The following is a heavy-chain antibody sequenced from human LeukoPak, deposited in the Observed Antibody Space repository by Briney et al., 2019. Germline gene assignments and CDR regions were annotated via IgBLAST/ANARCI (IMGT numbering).Heavy chain of an antibody. Sequence: GESLKISCEGFGYNFSNYWIGWVRQMPGKGLEWMGIIHPGDSSTRYSPSLQGQVTILSDKSINTAYLQWSSLKASDTAMYYCARRQCSGGSCYYFDSWGQGTLVTVSS. V-gene: IGHV5-51*01. CDR1: GYNFSNYW. CDR2: IHPGDSST. CDR3: ARRQCSGGSCYYFDS. J-gene: IGHJ4*02. D-gene: IGHD2-15*01.